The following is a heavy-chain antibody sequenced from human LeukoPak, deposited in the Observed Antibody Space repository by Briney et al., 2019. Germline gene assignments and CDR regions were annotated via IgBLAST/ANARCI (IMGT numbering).Heavy chain of an antibody. V-gene: IGHV1-46*01. CDR1: GYTFTSYY. CDR2: INPSGGST. J-gene: IGHJ4*02. CDR3: ARESYNSVVGDY. Sequence: ASVTVSCKASGYTFTSYYMHWVRRAPGQGLEWMGIINPSGGSTSYAQKFQGRVTMTTDTSTSTAYMELRSLRSDDTAVYYCARESYNSVVGDYWGQGTLVTVSS. D-gene: IGHD5/OR15-5a*01.